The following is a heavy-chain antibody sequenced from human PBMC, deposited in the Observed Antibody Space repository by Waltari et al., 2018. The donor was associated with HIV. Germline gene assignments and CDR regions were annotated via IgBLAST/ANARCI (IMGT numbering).Heavy chain of an antibody. V-gene: IGHV3-21*01. CDR1: GFTFSSYS. J-gene: IGHJ4*02. Sequence: EVQLVESGGGLVKPGGSLRLSCAASGFTFSSYSMNWLRQAPGKGLEWVSSISSSSSYIYYADSVKGRFTISRDNAKNSLYLQMNSLRAEDTAVYYCAGPAFGEGVDYWGQGTLVTVSS. CDR2: ISSSSSYI. D-gene: IGHD3-10*01. CDR3: AGPAFGEGVDY.